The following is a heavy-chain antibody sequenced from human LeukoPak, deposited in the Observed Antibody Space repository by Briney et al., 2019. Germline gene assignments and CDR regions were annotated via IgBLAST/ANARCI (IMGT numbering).Heavy chain of an antibody. D-gene: IGHD6-13*01. CDR2: IWYGGSNK. CDR1: GFTFSSYG. J-gene: IGHJ4*02. V-gene: IGHV3-30*02. Sequence: GGSLRLSCAASGFTFSSYGMHWVRQAPGKGLEWVAVIWYGGSNKYYADSVKGRFTISRDNSKNTLYLQMNSLGAEDTAVYYCAKDRSSSWSVEYYFDYWGQGTLVTVSS. CDR3: AKDRSSSWSVEYYFDY.